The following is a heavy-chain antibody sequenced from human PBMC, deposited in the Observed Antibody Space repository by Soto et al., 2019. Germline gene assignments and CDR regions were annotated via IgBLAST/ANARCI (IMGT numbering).Heavy chain of an antibody. CDR1: GFTFSDYY. Sequence: QRLSCAASGFTFSDYYMSWIRQAPGKGLEWISYISPTGSTPYYADSVRGRFTISRDNAKNSLYLQMSSLRAEDTAVYYCARRYKWSYYYYGMDVWGQGTTVTVSS. J-gene: IGHJ6*02. CDR2: ISPTGSTP. CDR3: ARRYKWSYYYYGMDV. V-gene: IGHV3-11*01. D-gene: IGHD1-20*01.